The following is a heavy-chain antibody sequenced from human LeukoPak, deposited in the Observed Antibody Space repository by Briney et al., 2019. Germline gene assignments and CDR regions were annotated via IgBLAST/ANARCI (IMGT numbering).Heavy chain of an antibody. Sequence: GGSLRLSCAASGFTFSDYYMSWIRQAPGKGLEWVSYISSSGSTIYYADSVKGRFTISRDNAKDTLYLQMNSLRADDTAEYYCARDFPGTEDAFDVWGQGTMVTVSS. CDR3: ARDFPGTEDAFDV. CDR1: GFTFSDYY. CDR2: ISSSGSTI. J-gene: IGHJ3*01. V-gene: IGHV3-11*04.